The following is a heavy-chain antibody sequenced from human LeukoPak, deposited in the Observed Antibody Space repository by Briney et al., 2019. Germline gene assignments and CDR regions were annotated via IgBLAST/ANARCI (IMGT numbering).Heavy chain of an antibody. CDR1: GGTFSSYA. D-gene: IGHD1-26*01. J-gene: IGHJ4*02. CDR2: IIPILGIA. CDR3: ARDVGATMGNYFDY. Sequence: SVKVSCKASGGTFSSYAISWVRQAPGQGLGWMGRIIPILGIANYAQKFQGRVTITADKSTSTAYMELSSLRSEDTAVYYCARDVGATMGNYFDYWGQGTLVTVSS. V-gene: IGHV1-69*04.